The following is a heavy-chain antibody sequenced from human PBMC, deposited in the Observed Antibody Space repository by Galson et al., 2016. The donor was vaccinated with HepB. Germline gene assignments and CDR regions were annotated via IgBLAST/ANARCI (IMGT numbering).Heavy chain of an antibody. J-gene: IGHJ5*01. CDR3: ARRAFPYGDYGNWFES. D-gene: IGHD4-17*01. V-gene: IGHV5-51*01. Sequence: QSGAEVKKTGESLKISCKDSGNNFSSHWIGWVRQMPGKGLEWMGIIYPGNSATRYSPSFEGQVTIPADKPISTAYLQWNSLKASDTAMYYCARRAFPYGDYGNWFESWGQGTLVTVSS. CDR1: GNNFSSHW. CDR2: IYPGNSAT.